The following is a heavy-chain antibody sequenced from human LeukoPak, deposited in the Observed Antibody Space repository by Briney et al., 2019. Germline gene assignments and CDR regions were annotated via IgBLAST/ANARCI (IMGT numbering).Heavy chain of an antibody. Sequence: SQTLSLTCSVSGRSITSSYWSWIRQPPAKGLEWIGYIYYSGSTNYNPSLKSRVTISVDTSKNQFSLNLSSVTAADTAVYYCARDYKVATRSVFDYWGQGTLVTVSS. CDR2: IYYSGST. CDR1: GRSITSSY. D-gene: IGHD5-12*01. J-gene: IGHJ4*02. CDR3: ARDYKVATRSVFDY. V-gene: IGHV4-59*01.